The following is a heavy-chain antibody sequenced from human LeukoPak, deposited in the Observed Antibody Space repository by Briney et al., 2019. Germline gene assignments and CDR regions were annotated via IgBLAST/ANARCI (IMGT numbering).Heavy chain of an antibody. CDR1: GFTFSAYA. CDR3: ARPEVGCYANRCYPNWFDP. V-gene: IGHV3-23*05. D-gene: IGHD3-16*01. Sequence: PGGSLRLSCEASGFTFSAYAMTWVRQAPGQGLEWVSSIGSDNKPHYSESVKGRFAISRDNSKSMLFLQLNSLRAEDTALYYCARPEVGCYANRCYPNWFDPWGRGTLVTVSS. CDR2: IGSDNKP. J-gene: IGHJ5*02.